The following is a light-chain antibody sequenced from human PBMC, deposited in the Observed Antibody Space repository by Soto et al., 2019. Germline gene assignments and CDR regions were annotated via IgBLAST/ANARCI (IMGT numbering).Light chain of an antibody. CDR2: AAS. CDR3: QQAHSLPRT. Sequence: DIQMTQSPSTLSASVGDRVTITCRASQSISSYLNFYQQKPGKAPKLLIYAASTLQSGVPSRFSGSGSGTDFTRTISSLQPEDFATYYCQQAHSLPRTFGQGTKVDIK. J-gene: IGKJ1*01. V-gene: IGKV1-39*01. CDR1: QSISSY.